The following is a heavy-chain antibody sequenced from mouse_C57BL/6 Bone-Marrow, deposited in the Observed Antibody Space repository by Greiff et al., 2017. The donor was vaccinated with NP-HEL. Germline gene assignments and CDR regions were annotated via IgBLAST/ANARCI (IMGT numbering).Heavy chain of an antibody. Sequence: EVKLMESGEGLVKPGGSLKLSCAASGFTFSSYAMSWVRQTPEKRLEWVAYISSGGDYIYYVNPVKGRFTISRDNARNTLYLQMSSLKSEDTAMYYCTSQNSYYFDYWGQGTTLTVSS. V-gene: IGHV5-9-1*02. CDR2: ISSGGDYI. CDR1: GFTFSSYA. CDR3: TSQNSYYFDY. J-gene: IGHJ2*01.